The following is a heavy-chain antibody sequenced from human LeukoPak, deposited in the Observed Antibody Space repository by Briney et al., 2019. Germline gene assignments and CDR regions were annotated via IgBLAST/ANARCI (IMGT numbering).Heavy chain of an antibody. CDR1: GGSFSGYY. CDR2: INHSGST. D-gene: IGHD3-10*01. J-gene: IGHJ4*02. Sequence: SETLSLTCAVYGGSFSGYYWSWIRQPPGKGLEWIGEINHSGSTNYNPSLKSRVTISVDTSKNQFSLKLSSVTAADTAVYYCARGGPGVRGVLWGKGTLVTVSS. CDR3: ARGGPGVRGVL. V-gene: IGHV4-34*01.